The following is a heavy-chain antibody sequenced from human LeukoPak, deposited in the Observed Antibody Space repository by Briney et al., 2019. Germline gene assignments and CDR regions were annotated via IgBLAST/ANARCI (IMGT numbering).Heavy chain of an antibody. J-gene: IGHJ3*01. CDR3: ARVRYDYVWGSPPAFDL. D-gene: IGHD3-16*01. V-gene: IGHV1-8*03. CDR2: MNFNSGKT. Sequence: ASVKVSCKTSENTFTDYDINWVRQATGQGLEWMGWMNFNSGKTGYVQRFQGRVTITRNTSIRTAYMELSSLRSEDTAVYYCARVRYDYVWGSPPAFDLWGQGTMVTVSS. CDR1: ENTFTDYD.